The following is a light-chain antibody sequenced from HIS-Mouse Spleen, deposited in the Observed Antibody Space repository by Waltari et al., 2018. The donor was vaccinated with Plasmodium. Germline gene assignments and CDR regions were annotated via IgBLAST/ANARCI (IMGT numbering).Light chain of an antibody. J-gene: IGLJ3*02. CDR2: RNK. CDR3: AAWDDSLSGWV. CDR1: SSNIGSNY. V-gene: IGLV1-47*01. Sequence: QSVLTQPPSASGTPGQTVTISCSGSSSNIGSNYVYWYQQLPGPAPKLLIYRNKQRPSGVPDRFSGSKSGTSASLAISGLRSEDEADYYCAAWDDSLSGWVFGGGTKLTVL.